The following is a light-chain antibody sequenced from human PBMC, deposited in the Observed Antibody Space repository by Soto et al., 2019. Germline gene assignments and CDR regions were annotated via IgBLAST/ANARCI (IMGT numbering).Light chain of an antibody. Sequence: IRVTQLAATLSLSPEERATLSCGASQSVSSSYLAWYQQKPGLAPRLLIYDASNRATGIPARFSGSGSGTDFTLTISSLEPEDFAVYYCQQRSDWPLTFGQGTLLEI. CDR3: QQRSDWPLT. J-gene: IGKJ5*01. V-gene: IGKV3D-20*02. CDR1: QSVSSSY. CDR2: DAS.